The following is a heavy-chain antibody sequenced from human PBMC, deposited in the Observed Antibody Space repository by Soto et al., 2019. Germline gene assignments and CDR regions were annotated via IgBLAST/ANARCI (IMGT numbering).Heavy chain of an antibody. J-gene: IGHJ4*02. CDR1: GFTFSDYY. Sequence: SGGSLRLSCAASGFTFSDYYMSWIRQAPGKGLEWVSYISSSSSYTNYADSVKGRFTISRDNAKNSLYLQMNSLRAEDTAVYYCARILVPDTAMVQYYFDYWGQGTLVTVSS. D-gene: IGHD5-18*01. CDR3: ARILVPDTAMVQYYFDY. CDR2: ISSSSSYT. V-gene: IGHV3-11*06.